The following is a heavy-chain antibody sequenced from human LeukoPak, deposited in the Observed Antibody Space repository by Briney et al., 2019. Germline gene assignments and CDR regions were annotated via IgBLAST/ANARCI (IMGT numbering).Heavy chain of an antibody. D-gene: IGHD6-19*01. CDR1: GSIVTSYV. CDR2: IKVYIGNL. Sequence: ASVKLSCTASGSIVTSYVMTRWRQAAGQGREGLGWIKVYIGNLAYTQGSPGRSVFSWATTVTTAYLQINSLTAEDTAVYYCARAGARSNGFKNWFYPWGQGPVIPVSA. J-gene: IGHJ5*02. CDR3: ARAGARSNGFKNWFYP. V-gene: IGHV7-4-1*02.